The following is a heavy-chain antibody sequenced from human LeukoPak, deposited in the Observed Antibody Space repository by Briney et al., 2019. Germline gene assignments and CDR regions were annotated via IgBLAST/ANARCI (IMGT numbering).Heavy chain of an antibody. Sequence: ASVKVSCKASGYTFTSYDINWVRQAPGQGLEWMGWMNPNSGNTGYAQKFQGRVTMTRNTSISTAYMELSSLRSEDTAVYYCARAGPNYYDSSGYYQNFDYWGQGTLVTVSS. CDR2: MNPNSGNT. D-gene: IGHD3-22*01. CDR1: GYTFTSYD. CDR3: ARAGPNYYDSSGYYQNFDY. J-gene: IGHJ4*02. V-gene: IGHV1-8*01.